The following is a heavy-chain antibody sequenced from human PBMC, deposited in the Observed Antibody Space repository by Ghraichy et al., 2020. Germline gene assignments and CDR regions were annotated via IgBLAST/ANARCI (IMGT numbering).Heavy chain of an antibody. J-gene: IGHJ6*02. CDR2: ITNSGSIK. D-gene: IGHD5-12*01. V-gene: IGHV3-48*03. CDR1: GFTFSSYE. Sequence: LSLTCAASGFTFSSYEMNWVRQAPGKGLEWVSYITNSGSIKYYADSVKGRFTISRDNAKNSLYLQMNSLRAEDTAVYYCARDGMATSRYYYGMDVWGQGTTVTVSS. CDR3: ARDGMATSRYYYGMDV.